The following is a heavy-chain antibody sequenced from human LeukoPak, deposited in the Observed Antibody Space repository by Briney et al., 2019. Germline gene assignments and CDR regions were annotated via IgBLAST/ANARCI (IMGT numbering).Heavy chain of an antibody. V-gene: IGHV4-59*01. CDR2: IYYSGST. CDR3: ARSEGLGKGWY. CDR1: GGSISTYY. Sequence: SETLSLTCTVSGGSISTYYGSWIRQSPGKGLEWIGYIYYSGSTNYNPSLKSRVTLSVDTSRNQFSLKLNSVPAADTAVYYCARSEGLGKGWYWGQGPRFTVP. D-gene: IGHD1-14*01. J-gene: IGHJ4*02.